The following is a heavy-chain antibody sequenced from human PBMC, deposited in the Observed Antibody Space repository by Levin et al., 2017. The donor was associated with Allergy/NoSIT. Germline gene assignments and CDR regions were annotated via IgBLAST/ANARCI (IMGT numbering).Heavy chain of an antibody. J-gene: IGHJ3*02. CDR1: GFTFSTYG. D-gene: IGHD2-8*01. V-gene: IGHV3-30*18. CDR3: ANLMVGDNLDLDI. CDR2: ISYDGTKK. Sequence: PGGSLRLSCAASGFTFSTYGMHWVRQAPGKGLEWVAAISYDGTKKYYADSVRGRFTISRDNSKNTLYLEMNSLRAEDTAVYYCANLMVGDNLDLDIWGQGTMVTVSS.